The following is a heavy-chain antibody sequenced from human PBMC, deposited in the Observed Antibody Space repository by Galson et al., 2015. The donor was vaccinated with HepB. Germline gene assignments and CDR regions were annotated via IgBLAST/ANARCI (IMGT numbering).Heavy chain of an antibody. D-gene: IGHD6-19*01. J-gene: IGHJ4*02. V-gene: IGHV3-30-3*01. Sequence: SLRLSCAPSGFIFSSYTIHWVRQAPDKGLEWVAVVSYDGSNKYYADSVKGRFTISRDNSKNTLYLQMNSLRAEDTAVYYCARAPLWYSSGWYDYWGQGTLVTVSS. CDR1: GFIFSSYT. CDR2: VSYDGSNK. CDR3: ARAPLWYSSGWYDY.